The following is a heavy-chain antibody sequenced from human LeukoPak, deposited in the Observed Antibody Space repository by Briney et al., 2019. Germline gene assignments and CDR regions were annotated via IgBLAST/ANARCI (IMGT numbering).Heavy chain of an antibody. J-gene: IGHJ4*02. CDR1: GGSISSGGYY. Sequence: SETLSLTCTVSGGSISSGGYYWSWIRQHPGKGLEWIGYIYYSGSTYYNPSLKSRVTISVDTSKNQFSLKLSSVTAADTAEYYCARSGAAAIRGPFDYWGQGTLVTVSS. CDR2: IYYSGST. CDR3: ARSGAAAIRGPFDY. D-gene: IGHD2-2*02. V-gene: IGHV4-31*03.